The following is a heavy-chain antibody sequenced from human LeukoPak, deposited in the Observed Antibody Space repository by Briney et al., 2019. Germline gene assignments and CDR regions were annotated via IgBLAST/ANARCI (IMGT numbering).Heavy chain of an antibody. CDR1: GFSFSTYW. CDR2: IKQDGSEK. V-gene: IGHV3-7*03. Sequence: AGSLRLSCAASGFSFSTYWMSWVRQAPGKGLEWVANIKQDGSEKNYVDSVKGRFTISRDNAKNSLYLQMNSLRAEDTAVYYCAREAGYCSGGSCYFWFDPWGQGTLVTVSS. J-gene: IGHJ5*02. CDR3: AREAGYCSGGSCYFWFDP. D-gene: IGHD2-15*01.